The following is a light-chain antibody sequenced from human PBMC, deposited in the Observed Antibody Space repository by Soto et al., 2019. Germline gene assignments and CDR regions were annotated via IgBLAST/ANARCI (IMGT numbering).Light chain of an antibody. V-gene: IGKV1-5*01. Sequence: DIQMTQSPSTLSASVGDRVTITCRASQSISTWLTWYQQKPGKAPKLLIYDASSLDSGVPSRFSGSGSGPEFTLTISSLQPDDFATYYCQQYNTYSQTLGPGTKVDTK. CDR1: QSISTW. CDR3: QQYNTYSQT. J-gene: IGKJ3*01. CDR2: DAS.